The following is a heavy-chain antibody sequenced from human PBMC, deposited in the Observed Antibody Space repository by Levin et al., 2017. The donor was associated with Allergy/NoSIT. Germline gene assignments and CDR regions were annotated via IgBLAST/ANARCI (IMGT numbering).Heavy chain of an antibody. J-gene: IGHJ3*02. CDR1: GGSISSYY. CDR2: IYYSGST. CDR3: ASSYAATGAFDI. V-gene: IGHV4-59*01. Sequence: GSLRLSCTVSGGSISSYYWSWIRQPPGKGLEWIGYIYYSGSTNYNPSLKSRVTISVDTSKNQFSLKLSSVTAADTAVYYCASSYAATGAFDIWGQGTMVTVSS. D-gene: IGHD3-16*01.